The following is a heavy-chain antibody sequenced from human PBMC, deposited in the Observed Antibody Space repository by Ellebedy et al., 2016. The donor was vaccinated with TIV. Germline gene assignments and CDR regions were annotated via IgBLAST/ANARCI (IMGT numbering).Heavy chain of an antibody. Sequence: MPSETLSLTCTVSGGSISSYYWSWIRQPQGKGLEWIGYVYYSGSTKYTPSLKSRVTISVYTSKNQFSLKLSSVTTADTAVYYCARVGYCRGGSCNGAPGYFDYWGQGTLVTVSS. J-gene: IGHJ4*02. CDR3: ARVGYCRGGSCNGAPGYFDY. CDR1: GGSISSYY. CDR2: VYYSGST. D-gene: IGHD2-15*01. V-gene: IGHV4-59*01.